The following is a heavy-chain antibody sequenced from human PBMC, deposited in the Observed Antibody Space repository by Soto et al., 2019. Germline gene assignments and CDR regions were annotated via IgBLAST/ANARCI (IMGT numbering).Heavy chain of an antibody. CDR1: GFIFTNYA. V-gene: IGHV3-23*01. CDR2: IGGRGNSA. D-gene: IGHD5-12*01. J-gene: IGHJ3*01. Sequence: GGSLRLSCAASGFIFTNYAMNWVRQAPGKGLEWVSVIGGRGNSAYYADSVQGRFTISRDNSKNTLSLQMSSLTADDTAIYYCVREGRGSFDFWGRGAMVTVSS. CDR3: VREGRGSFDF.